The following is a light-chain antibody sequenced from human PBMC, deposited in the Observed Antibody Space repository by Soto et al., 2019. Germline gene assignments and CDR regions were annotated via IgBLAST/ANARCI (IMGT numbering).Light chain of an antibody. Sequence: EIVMTQSPGTLSLSPGETATLSCTASQSVSSNYVAWFHQKPGQAPRLLIYGASSRATGVPDRFSASGSGTDFTLTISRLEPEDFAVYYCQEYGRSPFTFGPGTKVDIK. CDR1: QSVSSNY. J-gene: IGKJ3*01. CDR2: GAS. CDR3: QEYGRSPFT. V-gene: IGKV3-20*01.